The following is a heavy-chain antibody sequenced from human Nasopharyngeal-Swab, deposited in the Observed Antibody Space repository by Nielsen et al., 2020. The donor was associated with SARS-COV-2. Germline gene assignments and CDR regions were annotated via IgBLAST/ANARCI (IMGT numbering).Heavy chain of an antibody. CDR2: ISGSGGST. D-gene: IGHD6-6*01. V-gene: IGHV3-23*01. CDR1: GFTFSSYG. CDR3: AKLASSSAFDH. Sequence: GESPKIPCAAFGFTFSSYGMNWVRQAPGKGLEWVSAISGSGGSTYYADSVKGRFTISRDNSKNTLYLQMNSLRAEDTAVYYCAKLASSSAFDHWGQGTLVTVSS. J-gene: IGHJ4*02.